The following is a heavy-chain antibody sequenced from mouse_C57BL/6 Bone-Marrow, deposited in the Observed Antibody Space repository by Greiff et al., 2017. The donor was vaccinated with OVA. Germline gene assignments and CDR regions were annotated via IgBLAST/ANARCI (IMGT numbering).Heavy chain of an antibody. CDR1: GYTFTSYG. Sequence: LVESGAELARPGASVKLSCKASGYTFTSYGISWVKQRTGQGLEWIGEIYPRSGNTYYNEKFKGKATLTADKSSSTAYMELRSLTSEDSAVYFCASNLYYFDYWGQGTTLTVSS. CDR2: IYPRSGNT. D-gene: IGHD1-3*01. V-gene: IGHV1-81*01. CDR3: ASNLYYFDY. J-gene: IGHJ2*01.